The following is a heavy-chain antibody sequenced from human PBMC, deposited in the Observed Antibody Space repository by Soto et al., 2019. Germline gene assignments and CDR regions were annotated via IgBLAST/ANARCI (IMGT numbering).Heavy chain of an antibody. V-gene: IGHV1-46*01. CDR1: GYTFTSYY. CDR3: ARTLGELHFDY. Sequence: ASVKVSCKSSGYTFTSYYMHWVRQAPGQGLEWMGIINPSGGSTSYAQKFQGRVTMTRDTSTSTVYMELSSLRSEDTAVYYCARTLGELHFDYWGQGTLVTVSS. CDR2: INPSGGST. J-gene: IGHJ4*02. D-gene: IGHD1-26*01.